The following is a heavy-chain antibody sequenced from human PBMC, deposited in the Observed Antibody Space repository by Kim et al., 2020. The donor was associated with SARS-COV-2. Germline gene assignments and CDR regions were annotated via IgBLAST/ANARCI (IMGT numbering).Heavy chain of an antibody. CDR3: AKHFGSSDSEFPH. J-gene: IGHJ1*01. V-gene: IGHV3-23*01. Sequence: GGSLRLSCAASGFTFAAYAMSCVRQAPGKGLEWVSGISGSDGSTDYADSVKGRFVISRDNSQNTLHLQMNSLRAEDTAIYYCAKHFGSSDSEFPHWGQGT. CDR2: ISGSDGST. CDR1: GFTFAAYA. D-gene: IGHD3-22*01.